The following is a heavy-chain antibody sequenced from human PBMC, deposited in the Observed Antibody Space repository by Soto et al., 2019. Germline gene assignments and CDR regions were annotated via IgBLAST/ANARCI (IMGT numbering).Heavy chain of an antibody. CDR1: GGSFSDYY. CDR3: ARGVLPWFFDL. J-gene: IGHJ2*01. V-gene: IGHV4-34*01. Sequence: QVQLQQWGAGLWKPSETLSLTCAVYGGSFSDYYWTWIRQPPGKGLEWIGEIYHTGSTNSNPSLKCRGTITGDTSKTPFSQKRSSVTAAYTAVYYCARGVLPWFFDLWGPGTVVTVSS. CDR2: IYHTGST.